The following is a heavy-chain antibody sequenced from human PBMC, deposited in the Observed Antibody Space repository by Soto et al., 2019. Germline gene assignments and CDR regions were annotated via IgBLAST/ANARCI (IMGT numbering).Heavy chain of an antibody. D-gene: IGHD3-9*01. V-gene: IGHV3-43*01. Sequence: EVQLVESGGTVIQPGGSLRLSCVASGFTFDAYNIHWVRQAPGKGLEWVSLISWDSVDTYYADSVKGRFTISRDSSKSSLYLQMNSLRMEDTAMYYCAKERSTGSFDYWGQGILVTVSS. CDR3: AKERSTGSFDY. J-gene: IGHJ4*02. CDR2: ISWDSVDT. CDR1: GFTFDAYN.